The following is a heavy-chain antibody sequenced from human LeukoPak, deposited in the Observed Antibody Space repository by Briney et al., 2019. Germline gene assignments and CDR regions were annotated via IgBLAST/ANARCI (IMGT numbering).Heavy chain of an antibody. D-gene: IGHD6-13*01. V-gene: IGHV4-59*01. Sequence: SETLSLTCTVSGGSFSDYYWNWIRQPPGKGLEWIGYFSYTGSTNYNPSLRGRVTLSVDTSKNQFSLKLSSVTADDTAVYYCARETGGIAAAGKRDDAFDIWGQGTMVTVSS. CDR3: ARETGGIAAAGKRDDAFDI. J-gene: IGHJ3*02. CDR1: GGSFSDYY. CDR2: FSYTGST.